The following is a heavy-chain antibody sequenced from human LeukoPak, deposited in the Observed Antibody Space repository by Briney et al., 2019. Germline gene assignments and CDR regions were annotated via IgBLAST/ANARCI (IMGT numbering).Heavy chain of an antibody. V-gene: IGHV3-11*01. CDR3: AILTVTTAY. CDR2: ISSSGDTI. J-gene: IGHJ4*02. D-gene: IGHD4-17*01. CDR1: GFTLTDYY. Sequence: GGSLRLSCAASGFTLTDYYMSWIRQAPGKGLEWVSYISSSGDTIYYADSVKGRFTISRDNAKNSLYLQMNSLRAEDTAVYYCAILTVTTAYWGQGTLVTVSS.